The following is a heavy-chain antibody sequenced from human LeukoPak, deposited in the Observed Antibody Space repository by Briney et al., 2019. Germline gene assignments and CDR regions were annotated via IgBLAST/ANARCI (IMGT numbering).Heavy chain of an antibody. V-gene: IGHV4-34*01. Sequence: SETLSLTCAVYGGSFSDYYWSWIRQPPGKGLEYIGEINHSGITNYNPSLMSRVTISVDTSKNQFSLKLSSVTAADTAVYYCARWIYSSSYMDVWGKGTTVTVSS. CDR1: GGSFSDYY. D-gene: IGHD6-6*01. J-gene: IGHJ6*03. CDR2: INHSGIT. CDR3: ARWIYSSSYMDV.